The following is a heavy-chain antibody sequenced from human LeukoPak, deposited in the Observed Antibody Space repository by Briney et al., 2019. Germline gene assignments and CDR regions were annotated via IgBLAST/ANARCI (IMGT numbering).Heavy chain of an antibody. CDR1: GFTFSSYG. J-gene: IGHJ4*02. V-gene: IGHV3-23*01. Sequence: GGTLRLSCAASGFTFSSYGMSWVRQAPGKGLEWVSAISGSGGSTYYADSVKGRFTISRDNSKNTLYLQMNSLRAEDTAVYYCARVSSGWYKGVFDYWGQGTLVTVSS. D-gene: IGHD6-19*01. CDR2: ISGSGGST. CDR3: ARVSSGWYKGVFDY.